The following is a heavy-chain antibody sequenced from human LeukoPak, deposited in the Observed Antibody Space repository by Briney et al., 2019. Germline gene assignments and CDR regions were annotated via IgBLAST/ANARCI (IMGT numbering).Heavy chain of an antibody. Sequence: ASVKVSCKASGYTFTGYYMHWVRQAPGQGLEWMGWINPNSGGTNHAQKFQGRVTMTRDTSISTAYMELTRLRSDDTAVYYCARDNGDYWFDYWGQGTLVTVSS. J-gene: IGHJ4*02. D-gene: IGHD4-17*01. CDR2: INPNSGGT. CDR3: ARDNGDYWFDY. CDR1: GYTFTGYY. V-gene: IGHV1-2*02.